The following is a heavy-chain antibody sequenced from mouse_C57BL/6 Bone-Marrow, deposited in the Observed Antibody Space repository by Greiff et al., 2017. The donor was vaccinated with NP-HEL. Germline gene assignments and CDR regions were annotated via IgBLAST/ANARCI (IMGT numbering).Heavy chain of an antibody. Sequence: VKLVESGAELARPGASVKLSCKASGYTFTSYGISWVKQRPGQGLEWIGEIYPRSGNTYYNEKFKGKGTRTADKSSSTAYMELRSLTSEDSAFYFCASPITTVVARDYWGQGTTLTVSS. D-gene: IGHD1-1*01. V-gene: IGHV1-81*01. CDR3: ASPITTVVARDY. CDR1: GYTFTSYG. J-gene: IGHJ2*01. CDR2: IYPRSGNT.